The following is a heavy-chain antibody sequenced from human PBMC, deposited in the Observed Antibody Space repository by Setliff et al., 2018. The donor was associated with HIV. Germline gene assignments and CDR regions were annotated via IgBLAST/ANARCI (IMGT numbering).Heavy chain of an antibody. Sequence: ASVKVPCKASGYSFTGDYVNWVRQAPGQGLEWMGRINPKSGATNLAQKFQGRVTLTRDTSVNTVYMELTSLRSHDTAVYYCARKDGVGYCDSNSCYGIGPIDFWGQGSLVTVSS. CDR3: ARKDGVGYCDSNSCYGIGPIDF. V-gene: IGHV1-2*06. CDR1: GYSFTGDY. CDR2: INPKSGAT. D-gene: IGHD2-2*01. J-gene: IGHJ4*02.